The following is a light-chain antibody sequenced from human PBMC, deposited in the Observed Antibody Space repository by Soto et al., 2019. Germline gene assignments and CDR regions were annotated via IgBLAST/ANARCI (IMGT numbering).Light chain of an antibody. CDR3: QQYGSSPTT. V-gene: IGKV3-20*01. CDR2: GAS. CDR1: QSVSSSY. Sequence: EIVLTQSPGTLSLSPGERATLSCRASQSVSSSYLAWYQQKPGQAPRLLIYGASIRATGIPDRFSGSGSGTDLTLTISRLEPEDFAVYYCQQYGSSPTTFGQGTKVDNK. J-gene: IGKJ1*01.